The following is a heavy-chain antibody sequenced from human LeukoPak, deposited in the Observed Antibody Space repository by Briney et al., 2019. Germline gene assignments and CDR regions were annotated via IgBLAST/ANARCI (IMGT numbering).Heavy chain of an antibody. Sequence: SETLSLTCTVSGYSISSGYYWGWIRPPPGKGLEWIGIIYHSGSTYYKPPLKSRVTISVATSKNQFSLKLSSVTAADTAVYYCARIGRRFLEWLFPLGGAFDIWGQGTMVTVSS. CDR2: IYHSGST. CDR1: GYSISSGYY. CDR3: ARIGRRFLEWLFPLGGAFDI. J-gene: IGHJ3*02. V-gene: IGHV4-38-2*02. D-gene: IGHD3-3*01.